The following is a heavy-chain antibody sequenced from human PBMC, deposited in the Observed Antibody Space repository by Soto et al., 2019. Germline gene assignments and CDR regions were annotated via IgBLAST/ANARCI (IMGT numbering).Heavy chain of an antibody. V-gene: IGHV3-15*07. CDR1: GFTFSNAW. D-gene: IGHD2-2*01. Sequence: GGSLRLSCAASGFTFSNAWMNWVRQAPGKGLEWVGRIKSKTDGGTTDYAAPVKGRFTISRDDSKNTLYLQMNSLKTEETAVYYCTGWDQLQYYYYGMDVWGQGTTVTVSS. CDR3: TGWDQLQYYYYGMDV. J-gene: IGHJ6*02. CDR2: IKSKTDGGTT.